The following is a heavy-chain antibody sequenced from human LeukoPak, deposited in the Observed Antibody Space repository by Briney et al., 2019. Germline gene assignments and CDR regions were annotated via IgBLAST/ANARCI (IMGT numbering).Heavy chain of an antibody. J-gene: IGHJ6*02. V-gene: IGHV1-3*01. CDR1: GHTSTTYA. Sequence: ASVKVSCKASGHTSTTYAIHWVRQAPGQGLEWMGWINAGNGNIKYSQKFQGRVTITRDTSASTAYMELSSLRSEDTAVYYCARVAPYYYYGMDVWGQGTTVTVSS. CDR2: INAGNGNI. CDR3: ARVAPYYYYGMDV.